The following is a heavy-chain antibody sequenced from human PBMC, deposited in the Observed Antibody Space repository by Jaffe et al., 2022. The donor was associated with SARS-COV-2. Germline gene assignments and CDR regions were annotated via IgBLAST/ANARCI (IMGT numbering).Heavy chain of an antibody. CDR2: INHSGST. Sequence: QVQLQQWGAGLLKPSETLSLTCAVYGGSFSGYYWSWIRQPPGKGLEWIGEINHSGSTNYNPSLKSRVTISVDTSKNQFSLKLSSVTAADTAVYYCARRPQRPIAAAVHGRGSYYYGMDVWGQGTTVTVSS. D-gene: IGHD6-13*01. J-gene: IGHJ6*02. CDR3: ARRPQRPIAAAVHGRGSYYYGMDV. CDR1: GGSFSGYY. V-gene: IGHV4-34*01.